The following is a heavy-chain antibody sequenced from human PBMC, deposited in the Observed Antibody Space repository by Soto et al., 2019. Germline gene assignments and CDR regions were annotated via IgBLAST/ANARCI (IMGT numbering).Heavy chain of an antibody. V-gene: IGHV1-18*01. D-gene: IGHD3-22*01. Sequence: ASVKVSCKASGYTFTSYCISWGRQAPGQGLEWMGGISAYNGNTNYAQKLQGRVTMTTDTSTSTAYMERRSLRSDDTAVYYCARDCRYYYDSSGYHPVYYGMDVWGQGTTVTVSS. CDR2: ISAYNGNT. CDR3: ARDCRYYYDSSGYHPVYYGMDV. J-gene: IGHJ6*02. CDR1: GYTFTSYC.